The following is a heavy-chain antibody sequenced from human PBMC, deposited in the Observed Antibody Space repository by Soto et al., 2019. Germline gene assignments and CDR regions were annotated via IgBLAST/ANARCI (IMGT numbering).Heavy chain of an antibody. CDR2: IIPIFGTA. Sequence: SVKVSCKASGGTFSSYAISWVRQAPGQGLEWMGGIIPIFGTANYAQKFQGRVTITADESTSTAYMELSSLRSEDTAVYYCARDLGYSYGANWFDPWGQGTLVTVSS. CDR3: ARDLGYSYGANWFDP. V-gene: IGHV1-69*13. CDR1: GGTFSSYA. J-gene: IGHJ5*02. D-gene: IGHD5-18*01.